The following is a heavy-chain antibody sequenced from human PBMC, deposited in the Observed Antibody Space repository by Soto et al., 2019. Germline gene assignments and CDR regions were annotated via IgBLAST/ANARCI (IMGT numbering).Heavy chain of an antibody. Sequence: GGSLRLSCAASGFTFSSYSMNWVRQAPGKGLEWVSSISSSSSYIYYADSVKGRFTISRDNAKNSLYLQMNSLRAEDTAVYYCAREDGYNEPFDYWGQGTLVTVSS. D-gene: IGHD5-12*01. J-gene: IGHJ4*02. CDR2: ISSSSSYI. V-gene: IGHV3-21*01. CDR1: GFTFSSYS. CDR3: AREDGYNEPFDY.